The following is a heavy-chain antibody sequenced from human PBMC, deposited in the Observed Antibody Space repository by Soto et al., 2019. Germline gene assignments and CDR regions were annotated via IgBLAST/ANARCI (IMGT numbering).Heavy chain of an antibody. CDR1: GGSISSYY. J-gene: IGHJ6*02. CDR3: ARGVYDYVWGSYRPSGMDV. CDR2: IYYSGST. D-gene: IGHD3-16*02. Sequence: SETPSLTCTVSGGSISSYYWSWIRQPPGKGLEWIGYIYYSGSTNYNPSLKSRVTISVDTSKNQFSLKLSSVTAADTAVYYCARGVYDYVWGSYRPSGMDVWGQGSTVIVSS. V-gene: IGHV4-59*01.